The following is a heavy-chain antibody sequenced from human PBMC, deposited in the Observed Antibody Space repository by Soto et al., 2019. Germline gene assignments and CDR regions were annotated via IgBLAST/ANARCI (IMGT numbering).Heavy chain of an antibody. J-gene: IGHJ3*02. CDR1: GYTFTSYG. CDR2: ISAYNGNT. V-gene: IGHV1-18*04. D-gene: IGHD3-3*01. CDR3: ARDIGGTYYDFWSGYLSLGESNAFDI. Sequence: ASVKVSCKASGYTFTSYGISWVRQAPGQGLEWMGWISAYNGNTNYAQKLQGRVTMTTDTSTSTAYMELRSLRSDDTAVHYCARDIGGTYYDFWSGYLSLGESNAFDIWGQGTMVTVSS.